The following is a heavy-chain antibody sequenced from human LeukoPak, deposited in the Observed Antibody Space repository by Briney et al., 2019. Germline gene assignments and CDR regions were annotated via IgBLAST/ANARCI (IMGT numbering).Heavy chain of an antibody. CDR1: GGSFSGYY. Sequence: SETLSLTCAVYGGSFSGYYWSWIRQPPGKGLAWIGEINHSGSTNYNPSLKSRVTISVDTSKNQFSPKLSSVTTADPAVYYCARDFYDFWSGYYFDYWGQGTLVTVSS. D-gene: IGHD3-3*01. J-gene: IGHJ4*02. CDR2: INHSGST. CDR3: ARDFYDFWSGYYFDY. V-gene: IGHV4-34*01.